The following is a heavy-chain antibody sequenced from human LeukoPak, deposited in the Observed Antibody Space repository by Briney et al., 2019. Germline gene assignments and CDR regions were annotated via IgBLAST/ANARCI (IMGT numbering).Heavy chain of an antibody. V-gene: IGHV3-21*01. D-gene: IGHD5-18*01. Sequence: PGGSLRLSCAASGFTFSSYSMNWVRQAPGKGLEWVSSISSSSSYIYYADSVKGRFTISRDNAKNSLYLQMNSLRAEDTAVYYCARDSLAGIQLWMGYNWFDPWGQGTLVTVSS. CDR1: GFTFSSYS. CDR3: ARDSLAGIQLWMGYNWFDP. CDR2: ISSSSSYI. J-gene: IGHJ5*02.